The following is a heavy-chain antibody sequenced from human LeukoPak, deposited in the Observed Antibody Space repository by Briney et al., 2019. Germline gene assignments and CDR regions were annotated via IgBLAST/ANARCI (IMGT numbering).Heavy chain of an antibody. J-gene: IGHJ1*01. CDR1: GYTFTGYY. CDR3: ARADIVVVPAAQEFQR. CDR2: INPNSGGT. V-gene: IGHV1-2*02. D-gene: IGHD2-2*01. Sequence: GASVTVSCKASGYTFTGYYMHWVRQAPGQGLEWMGWINPNSGGTNYAQKFRGRVTMTRDTSISTAYMELSRLRSDDTAVYYCARADIVVVPAAQEFQRWGQGTLVTVSS.